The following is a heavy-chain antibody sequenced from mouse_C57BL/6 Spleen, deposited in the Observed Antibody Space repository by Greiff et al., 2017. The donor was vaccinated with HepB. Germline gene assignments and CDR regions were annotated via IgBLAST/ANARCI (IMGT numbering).Heavy chain of an antibody. Sequence: EVQLQQSGPELVKPGASVKISCKASGYTFTDYYMNWVKQSHGKSLEWIGDINPNNGGTSYNQKFKGKATLTVDKSSSTAYMELRSLTSEDSAVYYCARCRDYSNLRRYFDVWGTGTTVTVSS. J-gene: IGHJ1*03. CDR2: INPNNGGT. D-gene: IGHD2-5*01. CDR1: GYTFTDYY. CDR3: ARCRDYSNLRRYFDV. V-gene: IGHV1-26*01.